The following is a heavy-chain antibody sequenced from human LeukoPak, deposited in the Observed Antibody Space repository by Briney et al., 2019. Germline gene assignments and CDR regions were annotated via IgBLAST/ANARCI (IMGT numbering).Heavy chain of an antibody. Sequence: ASVTVSFKASGYTFTIYGISWVRQAPGQGLEWMGWINVKNGNKKYAQKVQGRVTMTTDTSTSTAYMELRSLRSDDTAVYYCARDIGSACFDYWGQGTLVTVSS. CDR3: ARDIGSACFDY. CDR1: GYTFTIYG. V-gene: IGHV1-18*04. CDR2: INVKNGNK. D-gene: IGHD6-19*01. J-gene: IGHJ4*02.